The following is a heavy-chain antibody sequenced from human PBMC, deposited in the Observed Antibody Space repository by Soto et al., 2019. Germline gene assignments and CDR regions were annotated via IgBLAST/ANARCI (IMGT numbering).Heavy chain of an antibody. CDR2: ISSSSSYI. V-gene: IGHV3-21*01. CDR1: GFTFSSYS. CDR3: AKEGVLRYFDWLPRHYYFDY. Sequence: GGSLRLSCAASGFTFSSYSMNWVRQAPGKGLEWVSSISSSSSYIYYADSVKGRFTISRDNSKNTLYLQMNSLRAEDTAVYYCAKEGVLRYFDWLPRHYYFDYWGQGTLVTVSS. D-gene: IGHD3-9*01. J-gene: IGHJ4*02.